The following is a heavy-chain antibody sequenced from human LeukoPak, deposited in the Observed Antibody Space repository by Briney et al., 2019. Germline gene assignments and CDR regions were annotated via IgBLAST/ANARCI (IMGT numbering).Heavy chain of an antibody. J-gene: IGHJ3*02. D-gene: IGHD6-13*01. CDR1: GFTFSSYN. CDR3: VGRSSWYDAFDI. V-gene: IGHV3-21*01. Sequence: PGGSLRLPCAASGFTFSSYNMNWVRQAPGKGLEWVSSISSSRSYIYYADSVKGRFTISRDNAKNSLYLQMNRLRAEDTAVYYCVGRSSWYDAFDIWGQGTMVTVSS. CDR2: ISSSRSYI.